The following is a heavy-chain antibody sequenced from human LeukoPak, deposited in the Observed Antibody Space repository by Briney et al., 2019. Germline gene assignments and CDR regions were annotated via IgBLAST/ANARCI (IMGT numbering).Heavy chain of an antibody. CDR1: GYIFTGYY. V-gene: IGHV1-2*02. D-gene: IGHD5-24*01. CDR2: INPNSGDT. Sequence: ASVKVSCRASGYIFTGYYMHWVRQAPGQGLEWMGWINPNSGDTNYAQKFQGRVTMTRDTSISTAYMELSRLRSDDTAVYYCARVRYRMAETYIDYWGQGTLVTVSS. J-gene: IGHJ4*02. CDR3: ARVRYRMAETYIDY.